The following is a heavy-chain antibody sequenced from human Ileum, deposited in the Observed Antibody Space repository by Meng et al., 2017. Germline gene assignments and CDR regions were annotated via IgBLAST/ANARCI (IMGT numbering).Heavy chain of an antibody. CDR1: GFTFSSYV. CDR3: AKQVGDQSVFDY. D-gene: IGHD3-16*01. Sequence: EGRLGESGGNLVQPGGSLGLSCAASGFTFSSYVMHWVRQAPGKGLEFVAAIFGSGSDTYYGDSVKSRFAISRDNSKNTLYLQMSSLRAEDTAVYYCAKQVGDQSVFDYWGQGTLVTVSS. V-gene: IGHV3-23*04. J-gene: IGHJ4*02. CDR2: IFGSGSDT.